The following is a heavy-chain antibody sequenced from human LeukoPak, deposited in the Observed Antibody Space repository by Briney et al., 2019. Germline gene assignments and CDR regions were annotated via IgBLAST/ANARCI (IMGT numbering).Heavy chain of an antibody. V-gene: IGHV3-48*03. CDR2: ISISGSTI. CDR3: ARWMYYYDSSGYYEFPNSGYFDY. CDR1: GFTFSSYE. Sequence: PGGSLRLSCAASGFTFSSYEMNWVRQAPGKGLEWVSYISISGSTIYYADSVKGRFTISRDNAKNSLYLQMNSLRAEDTAVYYCARWMYYYDSSGYYEFPNSGYFDYWGQGTLVTVSS. J-gene: IGHJ4*02. D-gene: IGHD3-22*01.